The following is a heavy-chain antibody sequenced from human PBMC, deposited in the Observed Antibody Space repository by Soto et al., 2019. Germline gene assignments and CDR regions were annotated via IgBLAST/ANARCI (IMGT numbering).Heavy chain of an antibody. CDR3: ARRPPTVTTEHWFDP. Sequence: GGSLRLSCAASGFTFSSYSMNWVRQAPGKGLEWVSSISSSSSYIYYAGSVEGRFTISRDNAKNSLYLQMNSLRAEDTAVYYCARRPPTVTTEHWFDPWGQGTLVTVSS. CDR2: ISSSSSYI. D-gene: IGHD4-17*01. V-gene: IGHV3-21*01. CDR1: GFTFSSYS. J-gene: IGHJ5*02.